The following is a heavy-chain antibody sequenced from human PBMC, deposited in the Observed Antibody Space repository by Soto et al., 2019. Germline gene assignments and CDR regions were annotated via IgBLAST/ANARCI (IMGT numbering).Heavy chain of an antibody. V-gene: IGHV3-23*01. Sequence: EVQLLDSGGGLLQPGESVRLSCVAPGLIFSSSGMSWVRQAPGKGLEWVSTIGSDNNTYYADSVKGRFTISRDNSKNKAYLQMNSLRVEDTAVYYCAKGGNERGWGQGTLVTVSS. CDR3: AKGGNERG. CDR1: GLIFSSSG. CDR2: IGSDNNT. J-gene: IGHJ4*02. D-gene: IGHD1-1*01.